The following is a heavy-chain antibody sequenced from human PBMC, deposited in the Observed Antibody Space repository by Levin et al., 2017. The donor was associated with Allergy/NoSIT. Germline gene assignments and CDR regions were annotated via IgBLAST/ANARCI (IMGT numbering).Heavy chain of an antibody. J-gene: IGHJ4*02. CDR2: ITSSSSYI. CDR1: GFTFSSYA. Sequence: LSLTCAASGFTFSSYAMNWVRQAPGKGLEWVSAITSSSSYIYYTDSVKGRFTISRDNAKNSLYLQMNSLRAEDTAVYYCARGDDYGDYVLDYWGQGTLVTVSS. CDR3: ARGDDYGDYVLDY. D-gene: IGHD4-17*01. V-gene: IGHV3-21*01.